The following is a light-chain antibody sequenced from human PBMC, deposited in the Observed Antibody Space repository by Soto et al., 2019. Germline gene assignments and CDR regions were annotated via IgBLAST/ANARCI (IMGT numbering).Light chain of an antibody. J-gene: IGLJ2*01. CDR1: SGHSSYA. Sequence: QLVLTQSPSASASLGASVKLSCTLSSGHSSYAIAWHQQQPEKGPRYLMKVNSDGSHSKGDGIPDRFSGSSSGAERYLTISSLQSEDEADYDCQTWGAGIHVFGGGTKLTVL. V-gene: IGLV4-69*01. CDR2: VNSDGSH. CDR3: QTWGAGIHV.